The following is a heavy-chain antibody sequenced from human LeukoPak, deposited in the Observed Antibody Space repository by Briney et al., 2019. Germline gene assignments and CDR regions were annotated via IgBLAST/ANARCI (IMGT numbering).Heavy chain of an antibody. CDR2: INQDGSEK. J-gene: IGHJ5*02. D-gene: IGHD4-17*01. CDR3: ARGHHADYA. CDR1: GFIFSTYW. V-gene: IGHV3-7*02. Sequence: GGSLRLSCTASGFIFSTYWMNWVRQAPGKGLEWVASINQDGSEKYYVDSVKGRFTTSRDNAKHSLYVEMNSLRGEDTAVYYSARGHHADYAWGQGNLVTVSS.